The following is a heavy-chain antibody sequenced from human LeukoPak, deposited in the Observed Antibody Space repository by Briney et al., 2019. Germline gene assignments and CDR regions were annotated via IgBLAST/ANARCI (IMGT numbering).Heavy chain of an antibody. V-gene: IGHV3-23*01. CDR1: GFTFSSYA. Sequence: PGGSLRLSCVASGFTFSSYAMSWVRQAPGRGLEWVSAISGSGDRTYYADSMKGRFTISRDSSKNMLYLQMNSLRAEDTAVYYCARDGWGYWGQGTLVTVSS. CDR3: ARDGWGY. CDR2: ISGSGDRT. D-gene: IGHD1-26*01. J-gene: IGHJ4*02.